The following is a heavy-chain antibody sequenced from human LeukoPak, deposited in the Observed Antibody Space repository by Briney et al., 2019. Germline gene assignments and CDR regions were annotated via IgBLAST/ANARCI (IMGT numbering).Heavy chain of an antibody. V-gene: IGHV4-4*02. CDR1: GVSISTDNW. D-gene: IGHD6-19*01. J-gene: IGHJ5*02. CDR3: ARVEDSSGWYFRDP. Sequence: SETLSLTCAVSGVSISTDNWWNWVRQAPGKGLEWIEEIYYSGSANYNPSLKSRVTISVDKSKNQFSLKLSSVTAADTAVYYCARVEDSSGWYFRDPWGQGTLVTVSS. CDR2: IYYSGSA.